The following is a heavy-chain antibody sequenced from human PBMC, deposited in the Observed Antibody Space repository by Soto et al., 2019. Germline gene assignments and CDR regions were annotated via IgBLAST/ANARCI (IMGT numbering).Heavy chain of an antibody. Sequence: PSETLSLTCTVSGGSISSYYWSWIRQPPGKGLEWIGYIYYSGSTNYNPSLKSRVTTSVDTSKNQFSLKLSSVTAADTAVYYCARVWGGAFDFWGRGTMVTVSS. V-gene: IGHV4-59*01. J-gene: IGHJ3*01. D-gene: IGHD3-10*01. CDR1: GGSISSYY. CDR2: IYYSGST. CDR3: ARVWGGAFDF.